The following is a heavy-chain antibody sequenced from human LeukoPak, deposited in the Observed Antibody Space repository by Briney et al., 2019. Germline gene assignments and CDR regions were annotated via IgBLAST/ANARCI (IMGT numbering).Heavy chain of an antibody. V-gene: IGHV4-34*01. D-gene: IGHD3-22*01. CDR2: INHSGST. Sequence: PSETLSLTCAVYGGSFSGYYWSWIRQPPGKGLEWIGEINHSGSTNYNPSLKSRVTISVDTSKNQFSLRLSSVTAADTAVYYCARGPYYFDGTGYFYWGQGTLVTVSS. CDR1: GGSFSGYY. CDR3: ARGPYYFDGTGYFY. J-gene: IGHJ4*02.